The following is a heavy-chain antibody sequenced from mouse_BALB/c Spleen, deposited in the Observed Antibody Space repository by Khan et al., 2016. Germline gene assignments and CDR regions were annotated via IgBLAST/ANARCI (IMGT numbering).Heavy chain of an antibody. CDR3: NAEGDDGGFDY. CDR2: IDPENAYT. Sequence: VQLQQSGAELVRSGASVRLSCTASGFNIKDYYMHWVKQRPEQGLEWIGWIDPENAYTEYAPKFQGKATLTADSSSNPAYLQLSSLTSEDTAVYYCNAEGDDGGFDYWGQGTTLTVAS. V-gene: IGHV14-4*02. CDR1: GFNIKDYY. D-gene: IGHD2-2*01. J-gene: IGHJ2*01.